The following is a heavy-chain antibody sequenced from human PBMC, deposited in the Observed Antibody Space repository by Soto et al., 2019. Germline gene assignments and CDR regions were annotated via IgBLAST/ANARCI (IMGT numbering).Heavy chain of an antibody. CDR3: ARASIWGSYRYSYYFDY. CDR1: GGSISSYY. V-gene: IGHV4-59*01. Sequence: SETLSLTCTVSGGSISSYYWSWIRQPPGKGLEWIGYIYYSGSTNYNPSLKSRVTISVDTSKNQFSLKLSSVTAADTAVYYCARASIWGSYRYSYYFDYWGQGTLVTVSS. J-gene: IGHJ4*02. D-gene: IGHD3-16*02. CDR2: IYYSGST.